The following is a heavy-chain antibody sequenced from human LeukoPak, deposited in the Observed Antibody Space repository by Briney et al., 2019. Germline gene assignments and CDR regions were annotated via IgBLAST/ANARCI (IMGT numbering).Heavy chain of an antibody. V-gene: IGHV3-64D*06. CDR2: ISSDGGST. Sequence: TGGSLRLSCSASGFTFSSYAMHWVRQAPGKGLEYISDISSDGGSTYYADSVKGRFTISRDNSNYTLYLQMSSLRAEDTAVYYCVEATSGSYHTPFGYWGQGTLVTVSS. J-gene: IGHJ4*02. D-gene: IGHD1-26*01. CDR1: GFTFSSYA. CDR3: VEATSGSYHTPFGY.